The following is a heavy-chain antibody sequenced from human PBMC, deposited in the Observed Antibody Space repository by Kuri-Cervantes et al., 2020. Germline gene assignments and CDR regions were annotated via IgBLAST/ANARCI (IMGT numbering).Heavy chain of an antibody. V-gene: IGHV4-61*01. J-gene: IGHJ4*02. CDR1: GGSVSSGSYY. CDR2: IYYSGST. CDR3: ARANYDIWSGYSDGFDY. Sequence: SETLSLTCTVSGGSVSSGSYYWSWIRQPPGKGLEWIGYIYYSGSTNYNPPLKSRVTISVDTSKNQFSLKLSSVTAAGTAVYYCARANYDIWSGYSDGFDYWGQGTLVTVSS. D-gene: IGHD3-3*01.